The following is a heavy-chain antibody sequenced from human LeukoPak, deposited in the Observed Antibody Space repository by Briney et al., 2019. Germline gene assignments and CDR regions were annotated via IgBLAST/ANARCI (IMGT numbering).Heavy chain of an antibody. Sequence: GGSLRLSCAASGFTFSSYWMHWVRHAPGKGLVWVSRINSDGSSTNYADSVKGRFTISRDNGKNTLYLQMNSLRAEDTAVYYCARGLVYYGSGLNDYWGQGTLVTVSS. CDR2: INSDGSST. CDR1: GFTFSSYW. CDR3: ARGLVYYGSGLNDY. J-gene: IGHJ4*02. V-gene: IGHV3-74*01. D-gene: IGHD3-10*01.